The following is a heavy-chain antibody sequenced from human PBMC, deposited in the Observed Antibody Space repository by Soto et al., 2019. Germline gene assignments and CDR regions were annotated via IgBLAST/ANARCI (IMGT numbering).Heavy chain of an antibody. J-gene: IGHJ6*02. CDR3: ARDLYGSGSYYYYYYYGMDV. Sequence: ASVKVSCKASGYTFTSYGISWVRQAPGQGLEWMGWISAYSGNTNYAQKLQGRVTITTDTSTSTANKELRSLRTDDTAVYYCARDLYGSGSYYYYYYYGMDVWGQ. CDR1: GYTFTSYG. D-gene: IGHD3-10*01. CDR2: ISAYSGNT. V-gene: IGHV1-18*01.